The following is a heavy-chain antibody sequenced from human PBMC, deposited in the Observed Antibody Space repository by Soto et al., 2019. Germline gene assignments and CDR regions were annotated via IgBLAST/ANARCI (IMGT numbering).Heavy chain of an antibody. CDR2: IFHSGSS. J-gene: IGHJ4*02. Sequence: PSETLSLTCTVSGGSVTGFYWSWIRQPPGKRLEWIGYIFHSGSSNYNLSLKSRVTISVDTSKSQVSLRLTSVTAADTAVYYCARAPGLGVANIDYWGRGTLVTVSS. V-gene: IGHV4-59*02. D-gene: IGHD6-19*01. CDR1: GGSVTGFY. CDR3: ARAPGLGVANIDY.